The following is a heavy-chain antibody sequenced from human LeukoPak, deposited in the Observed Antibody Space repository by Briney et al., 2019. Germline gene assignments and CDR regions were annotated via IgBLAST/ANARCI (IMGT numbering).Heavy chain of an antibody. V-gene: IGHV4-4*07. D-gene: IGHD3-22*01. Sequence: PSETLSLTCTVSGGSISSYYWSWIRQPAGKGLEWIGRIYTSGGTNYNPSLKSRVTMSVDTSKNQSSLKLSSVTAADTAVYYCARGRMPDYYDSSGYQRRFDYWGQGTLVTVSS. CDR3: ARGRMPDYYDSSGYQRRFDY. J-gene: IGHJ4*02. CDR1: GGSISSYY. CDR2: IYTSGGT.